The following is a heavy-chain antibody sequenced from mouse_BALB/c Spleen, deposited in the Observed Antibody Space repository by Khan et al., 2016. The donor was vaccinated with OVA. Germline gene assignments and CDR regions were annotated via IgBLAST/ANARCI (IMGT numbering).Heavy chain of an antibody. V-gene: IGHV14-4*02. Sequence: VQLQQSGAELVRSGASVKLSCTASGFNIKDYNMHWVKQRPEQGLEWIGWIDPENGDTEYAPKFQGKATMTADKSSNTAYLQFSSLTSEDTAVYYCNAFPYYDGRDWFASWGQGTLVTVSA. CDR3: NAFPYYDGRDWFAS. CDR2: IDPENGDT. J-gene: IGHJ3*01. CDR1: GFNIKDYN. D-gene: IGHD1-1*01.